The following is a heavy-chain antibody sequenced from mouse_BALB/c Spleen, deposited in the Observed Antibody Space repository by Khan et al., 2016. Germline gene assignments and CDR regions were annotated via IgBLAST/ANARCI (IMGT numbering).Heavy chain of an antibody. J-gene: IGHJ4*01. D-gene: IGHD2-14*01. CDR2: IHYSGST. CDR1: GYTITSGYS. CDR3: ARAYERYEGAIDY. Sequence: EVKLEESGPDLVKPSQSLSLTCTATGYTITSGYSWHWIRQFGGNKLEWMGYIHYSGSTNYNAALKSRISLTRETSNNQSFLQMNSVTTEDTATYFRARAYERYEGAIDYCGQATSLTVSS. V-gene: IGHV3-1*02.